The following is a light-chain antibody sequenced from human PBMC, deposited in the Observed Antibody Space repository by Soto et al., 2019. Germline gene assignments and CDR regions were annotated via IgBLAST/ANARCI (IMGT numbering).Light chain of an antibody. CDR2: GAS. CDR1: QSVSSRS. CDR3: QQYERGFT. J-gene: IGKJ3*01. V-gene: IGKV3-20*01. Sequence: TVLTQSPGTLSLSPGERATLSCRASQSVSSRSLAWYQQKPGQAPRLLIYGASSRATGIPDRFSGSGSGTDFTLTISRLEPEDFAVYYCQQYERGFTFGPGTKVDI.